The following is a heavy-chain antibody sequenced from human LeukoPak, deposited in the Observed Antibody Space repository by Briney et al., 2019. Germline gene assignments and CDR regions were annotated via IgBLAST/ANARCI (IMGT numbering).Heavy chain of an antibody. D-gene: IGHD3-10*01. CDR2: ISWDGGST. Sequence: QPGGSLRLSCAASGFTLDDYTMHWVRQAPGKGLEWVSLISWDGGSTYYADSVKGRFTISRDNSKNSLYLQMNSLRTEDTALYFCAKDHYYGSGSYSRWVYFDYWGQGTLVTVSS. V-gene: IGHV3-43*01. CDR3: AKDHYYGSGSYSRWVYFDY. CDR1: GFTLDDYT. J-gene: IGHJ4*02.